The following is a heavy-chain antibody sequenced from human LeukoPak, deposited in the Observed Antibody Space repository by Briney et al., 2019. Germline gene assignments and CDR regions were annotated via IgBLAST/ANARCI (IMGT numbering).Heavy chain of an antibody. J-gene: IGHJ6*03. Sequence: GASVKVSCKASGYTFTDYYRHWVRQAPGQGLEWIGWICAYSGNTNYAQELQGRVTMTTDTSTSTAYMDLRRLSPDDTAVYYCARVRFLEWFNYYYYYYYMDVWGKGTTVTVSS. CDR3: ARVRFLEWFNYYYYYYYMDV. CDR2: ICAYSGNT. D-gene: IGHD3-3*01. CDR1: GYTFTDYY. V-gene: IGHV1-18*04.